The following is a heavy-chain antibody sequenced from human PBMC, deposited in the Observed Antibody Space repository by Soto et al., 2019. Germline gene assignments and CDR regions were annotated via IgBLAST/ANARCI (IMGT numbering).Heavy chain of an antibody. D-gene: IGHD4-17*01. CDR1: GFTFSNAW. CDR2: IKSKTDGGTT. CDR3: TTTPYGDYGIWSGDY. J-gene: IGHJ4*02. Sequence: EVQLVESGGGLVRPGGSLRLSCAASGFTFSNAWMSWVRQAPGKGLEWVGRIKSKTDGGTTDYAAPVKGRFTISRDDSKNTLYLQMNILKTEDTAVYYCTTTPYGDYGIWSGDYWGQGTLVTVSS. V-gene: IGHV3-15*01.